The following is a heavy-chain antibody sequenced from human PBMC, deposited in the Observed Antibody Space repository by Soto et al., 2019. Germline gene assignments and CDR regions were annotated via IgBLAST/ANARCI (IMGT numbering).Heavy chain of an antibody. CDR2: ISYDGSNK. J-gene: IGHJ4*02. CDR3: AKDRITGTGLFDY. V-gene: IGHV3-30*18. D-gene: IGHD1-20*01. CDR1: GFTFSSYG. Sequence: PGGSLILSCAASGFTFSSYGMHWVRQAPGKGLEWVAVISYDGSNKYYADSVKGRFTISRDNSKNTLYLQMNSLRAEDTAVYYCAKDRITGTGLFDYWGQGTLVTVSS.